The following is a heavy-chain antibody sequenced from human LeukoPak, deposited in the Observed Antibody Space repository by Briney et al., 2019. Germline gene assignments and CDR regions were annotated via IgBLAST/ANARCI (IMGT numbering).Heavy chain of an antibody. CDR1: GFTFSSYA. CDR2: ISYDGSNK. Sequence: GGSLRLSCAASGFTFSSYAMHWVRQAPGKGLEWVAVISYDGSNKYYADSVKGRFTISRDNSKNTLYLQMNSLRAEDTVVYYCAIGDGLGELSSSFDYWGQGTLVTVSS. J-gene: IGHJ4*02. D-gene: IGHD3-16*02. V-gene: IGHV3-30*04. CDR3: AIGDGLGELSSSFDY.